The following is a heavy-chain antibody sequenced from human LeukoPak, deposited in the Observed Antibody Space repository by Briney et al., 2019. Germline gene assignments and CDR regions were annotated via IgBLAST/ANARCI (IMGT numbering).Heavy chain of an antibody. D-gene: IGHD3-3*01. Sequence: SSETLSLTCTVSGGSISSGGYYWSWIRQHPGKGLEWIGYIHYSGSTNYNPSLKSRVTISVDTSKNQFSLKLSSVTAADTAVYYCARGRRVRITIFGVDRVRGYNWFDPWGQGTLVTVSS. CDR2: IHYSGST. CDR3: ARGRRVRITIFGVDRVRGYNWFDP. CDR1: GGSISSGGYY. J-gene: IGHJ5*02. V-gene: IGHV4-31*03.